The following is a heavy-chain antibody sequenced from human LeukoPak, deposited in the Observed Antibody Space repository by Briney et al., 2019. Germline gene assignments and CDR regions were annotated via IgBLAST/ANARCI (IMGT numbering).Heavy chain of an antibody. D-gene: IGHD5-24*01. CDR2: ITGSGGNT. CDR3: AKSRDGYNFRLDL. J-gene: IGHJ5*02. Sequence: GGSLRLSGAAAGFTVSNYAMSWVRQAPGKGLEWVSTITGSGGNTYYADSVKGRFTISRANSKNTLYLQPTRLRTEDTAIYYCAKSRDGYNFRLDLWGQGTLVTVSS. V-gene: IGHV3-23*01. CDR1: GFTVSNYA.